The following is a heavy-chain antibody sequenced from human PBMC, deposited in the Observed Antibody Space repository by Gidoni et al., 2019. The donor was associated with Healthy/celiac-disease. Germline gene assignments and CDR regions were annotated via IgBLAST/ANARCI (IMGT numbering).Heavy chain of an antibody. CDR3: ARVLRQQLVPDGVGRFDP. D-gene: IGHD6-13*01. J-gene: IGHJ5*02. CDR1: GGNFSSYA. Sequence: QVQLVQSGAEVKKPGSSVKVSCKASGGNFSSYAISWVRQAPGQGLEWMGGIIPIFGTATYAQKFQGRVTITADESTSTAYMELSSLRSEDTVVYYCARVLRQQLVPDGVGRFDPWGQGTLVTVSS. V-gene: IGHV1-69*01. CDR2: IIPIFGTA.